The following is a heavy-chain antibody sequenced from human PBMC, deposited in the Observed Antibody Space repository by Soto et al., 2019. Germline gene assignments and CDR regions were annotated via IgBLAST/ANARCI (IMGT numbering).Heavy chain of an antibody. V-gene: IGHV1-18*04. D-gene: IGHD2-2*02. J-gene: IGHJ3*02. CDR3: ARGVRYCSSTSCYTTGSDAFDI. CDR2: ICAYNGNT. Sequence: ASVKVSCKASGYTFTSYGISWARQAPGQGLEWMGWICAYNGNTNYAQKLQGRVTMTTDTSTSTAYMELRSLRSDDTAVYYCARGVRYCSSTSCYTTGSDAFDIWGQGTMVTVSS. CDR1: GYTFTSYG.